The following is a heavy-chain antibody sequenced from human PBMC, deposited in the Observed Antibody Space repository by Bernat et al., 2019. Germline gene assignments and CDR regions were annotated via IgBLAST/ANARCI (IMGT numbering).Heavy chain of an antibody. CDR3: ARRPVAVVGKPPPNWFDP. J-gene: IGHJ5*02. CDR1: GFSLTTPGVG. D-gene: IGHD3-3*01. V-gene: IGHV2-5*02. Sequence: QITLKESGPTLLKPTQTLTLTCTFSGFSLTTPGVGVGWIRQPPGKALEWLALIYWDDDKYYSPSLKRRLSITKDTSKNQVVLTETNIDYLDTATYYCARRPVAVVGKPPPNWFDPWGQGTLVTVAS. CDR2: IYWDDDK.